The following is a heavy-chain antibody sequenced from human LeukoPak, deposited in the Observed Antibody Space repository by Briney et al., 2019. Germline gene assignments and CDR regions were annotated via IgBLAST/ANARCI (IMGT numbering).Heavy chain of an antibody. CDR1: GFSFSSYA. CDR3: ANVYYHGSGSYESRYFDY. D-gene: IGHD3-10*01. Sequence: GGSLRLSCAASGFSFSSYAMSWVRQAPGKGLEWVSAISASGGTTYYADSVKGRFTISRDNSKNTLYLQMNSLRAEDTAVYFCANVYYHGSGSYESRYFDYWGQGTLVTVSS. CDR2: ISASGGTT. V-gene: IGHV3-23*01. J-gene: IGHJ4*02.